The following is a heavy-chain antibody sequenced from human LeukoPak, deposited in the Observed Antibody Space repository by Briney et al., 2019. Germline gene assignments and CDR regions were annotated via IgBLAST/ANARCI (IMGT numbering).Heavy chain of an antibody. J-gene: IGHJ3*02. CDR3: ARDTYYYDSSGYPPLHDAFDI. D-gene: IGHD3-22*01. CDR1: GFTVSSNY. V-gene: IGHV3-53*01. CDR2: IYSGGST. Sequence: PGGSLRLSCAASGFTVSSNYMSWVRQAPGKGLEWVSVIYSGGSTYYADSVKGRFTISRDNSKNTLYLQMNSLRAEDTAAYYCARDTYYYDSSGYPPLHDAFDIWGQGTMVTVSS.